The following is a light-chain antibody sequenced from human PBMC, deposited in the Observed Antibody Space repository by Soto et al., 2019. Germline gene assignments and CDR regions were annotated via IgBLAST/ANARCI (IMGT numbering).Light chain of an antibody. V-gene: IGLV2-14*03. Sequence: QSALTQPASLSGSPGQSITISCTGTSSDIGFYNYVSWYQQHPGQAPKLIIYDVTNRPAGVSDRFSGSKSGSAAALTISGLQAADEADYYCGSYRDSNIFVFGTGTKVTVL. CDR1: SSDIGFYNY. CDR2: DVT. J-gene: IGLJ1*01. CDR3: GSYRDSNIFV.